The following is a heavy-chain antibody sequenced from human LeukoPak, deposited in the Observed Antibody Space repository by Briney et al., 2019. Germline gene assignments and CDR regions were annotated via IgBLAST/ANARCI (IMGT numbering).Heavy chain of an antibody. CDR2: INSDGSST. D-gene: IGHD3-3*02. CDR1: GFTFSSHW. J-gene: IGHJ3*02. Sequence: GGSLRLSCAASGFTFSSHWMHWVRQAPGKGLVWVSRINSDGSSTSYADSVKGRFTISRDNAKNTLYLQMNSLRAEDTAVYYCTIISYDAFDIWGQGTMVTVSS. V-gene: IGHV3-74*01. CDR3: TIISYDAFDI.